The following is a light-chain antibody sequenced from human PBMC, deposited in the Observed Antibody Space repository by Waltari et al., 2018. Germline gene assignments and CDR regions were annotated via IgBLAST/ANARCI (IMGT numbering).Light chain of an antibody. Sequence: DIQLTQSPSFLSASVGDRFTITCRASQVIGSYLAWYQQKPGKAPKLLIYGASTLQTGVPSRFSGSGSGTEFTLTISSLQPEDFATYYCQQLNSYPRGTFGQGTKVEIK. CDR2: GAS. CDR1: QVIGSY. CDR3: QQLNSYPRGT. V-gene: IGKV1-9*01. J-gene: IGKJ1*01.